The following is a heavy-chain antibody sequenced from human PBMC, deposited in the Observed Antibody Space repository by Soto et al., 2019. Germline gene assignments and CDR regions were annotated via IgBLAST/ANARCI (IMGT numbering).Heavy chain of an antibody. V-gene: IGHV1-69*02. D-gene: IGHD3-10*01. Sequence: QVQLVQSGAEVKKPGSSVKVSCKASGDTFSFYTINWVRQAPGLGLEWVGRINPILSMSNYAQKFQVRVTMTADKSTNTAYMELRSLRSEATSMYFCATRYGSVYRAFDSWAPGALFTAS. CDR2: INPILSMS. J-gene: IGHJ4*02. CDR3: ATRYGSVYRAFDS. CDR1: GDTFSFYT.